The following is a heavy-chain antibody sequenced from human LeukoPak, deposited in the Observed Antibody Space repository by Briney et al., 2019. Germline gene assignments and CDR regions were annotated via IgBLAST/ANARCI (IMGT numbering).Heavy chain of an antibody. J-gene: IGHJ4*02. CDR1: GGSFSGYF. CDR3: ARSPLHSGDYRFDL. V-gene: IGHV4-34*01. D-gene: IGHD4-17*01. Sequence: SETLSLTCAVYGGSFSGYFWSWVRQSPGKGLEWIGEINHGRNANYNPSLKSRVTISVDTSNKQLSLDMTSVTAADTAVYYCARSPLHSGDYRFDLWGQGTLVTVSS. CDR2: INHGRNA.